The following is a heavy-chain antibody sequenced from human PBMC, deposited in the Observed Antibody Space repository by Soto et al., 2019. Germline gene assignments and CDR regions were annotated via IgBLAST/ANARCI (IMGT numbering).Heavy chain of an antibody. V-gene: IGHV4-4*02. CDR1: GGSISSSNW. CDR3: ARDRVVPAAKGSYYYYYGMDV. CDR2: IYHSGST. D-gene: IGHD2-2*01. J-gene: IGHJ6*02. Sequence: SETLSLTCAVSGGSISSSNWWSWVRQPPGKGLEWIGEIYHSGSTNYNPSLKRRVTISVDKSKNQFSLKLSSVTAADTAVYYCARDRVVPAAKGSYYYYYGMDVWGQGTTVTVSS.